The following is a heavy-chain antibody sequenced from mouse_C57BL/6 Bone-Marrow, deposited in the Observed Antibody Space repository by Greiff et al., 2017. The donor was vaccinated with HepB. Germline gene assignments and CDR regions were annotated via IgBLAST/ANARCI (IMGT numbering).Heavy chain of an antibody. CDR2: IYPGSGST. CDR1: GYTFTSYW. Sequence: VKLQQPGAELVKPGASVKMSCKASGYTFTSYWITWVKQRPGQGLEWIGDIYPGSGSTNYNEKFKSKATLTVDTSSSTAYMQLSSLTSEDSAVYYCASGGYPYYAMDYWGQGTSVTVSS. D-gene: IGHD1-1*02. CDR3: ASGGYPYYAMDY. V-gene: IGHV1-55*01. J-gene: IGHJ4*01.